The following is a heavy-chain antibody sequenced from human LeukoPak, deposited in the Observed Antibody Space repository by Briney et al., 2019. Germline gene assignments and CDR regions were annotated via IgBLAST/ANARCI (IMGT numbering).Heavy chain of an antibody. CDR1: GYTFTSYG. CDR3: ARDPRGYSGYERDYYGMDV. Sequence: ASVKVPCKASGYTFTSYGISWVRQAPGQGLEWMGWISAYNGNTNYAQKLQGRVTMTTDTSTSTAYMELRSLRSDDTAVYYCARDPRGYSGYERDYYGMDVWGQGTTVTVSS. J-gene: IGHJ6*02. CDR2: ISAYNGNT. D-gene: IGHD5-12*01. V-gene: IGHV1-18*01.